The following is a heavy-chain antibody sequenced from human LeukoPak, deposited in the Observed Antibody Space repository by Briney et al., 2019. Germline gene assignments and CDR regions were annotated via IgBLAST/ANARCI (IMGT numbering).Heavy chain of an antibody. J-gene: IGHJ4*02. CDR2: ISSNGGST. Sequence: GGSLRLSCSASGFTFSSYAMHWVRQAPGKGLEYVSAISSNGGSTYYADSVKGRFTISRDNSKNTLYLQMKSLRAEDTAVYYCAKGALRSPVDYWGQGTLVTVSS. CDR3: AKGALRSPVDY. CDR1: GFTFSSYA. V-gene: IGHV3-64*04.